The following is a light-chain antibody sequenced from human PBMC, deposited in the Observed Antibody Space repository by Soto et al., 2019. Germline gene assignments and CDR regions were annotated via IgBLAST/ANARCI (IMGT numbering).Light chain of an antibody. Sequence: QSVLTQPRSVSGSPGQSVTISCTGTSSDVGAYKFVSWYQQHPGKAPKLMIYDVDKRPSGVPDRFSASKSGNTASLTISGLQADDEAEYYCCSYAGSFPHIGGGTKVTVL. J-gene: IGLJ2*01. V-gene: IGLV2-11*01. CDR1: SSDVGAYKF. CDR2: DVD. CDR3: CSYAGSFPH.